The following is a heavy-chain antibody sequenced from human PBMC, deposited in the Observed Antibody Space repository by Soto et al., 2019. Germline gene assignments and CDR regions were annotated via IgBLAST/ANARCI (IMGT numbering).Heavy chain of an antibody. D-gene: IGHD3-22*01. CDR3: VRGGYYDSSGHFDY. V-gene: IGHV4-30-2*01. J-gene: IGHJ4*02. CDR1: GGSISSGGYS. Sequence: QLQLQESGSGLVKPSQTLSLTCAVSGGSISSGGYSWSWIRQPPGKGLEWIGYIYHSGSTYYNPSPESRVTIAVDRSKNQFSLKLSSVTAADTAVYYCVRGGYYDSSGHFDYWGQGTLVTVSS. CDR2: IYHSGST.